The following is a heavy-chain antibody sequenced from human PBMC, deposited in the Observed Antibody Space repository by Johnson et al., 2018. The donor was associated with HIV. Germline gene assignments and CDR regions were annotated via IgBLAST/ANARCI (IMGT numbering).Heavy chain of an antibody. V-gene: IGHV3-11*04. J-gene: IGHJ3*02. Sequence: QVQLVESGGGVVKPGESLILSCASSGFIFSDSYMTWILHAPWKVLEWISYLLISGATLYYEDSVKGRFTISRDNSKSSLYLQMNSLRAEDTAVYYCCRVGPPQYDAFDKWGQGTMVNVS. D-gene: IGHD5-24*01. CDR3: CRVGPPQYDAFDK. CDR2: LLISGATL. CDR1: GFIFSDSY.